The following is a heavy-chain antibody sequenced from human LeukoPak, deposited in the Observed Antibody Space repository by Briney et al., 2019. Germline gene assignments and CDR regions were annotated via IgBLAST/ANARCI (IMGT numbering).Heavy chain of an antibody. J-gene: IGHJ6*03. D-gene: IGHD3-22*01. Sequence: GGSLRLSCAASGFTFSSYAMSWVRQAPGKGPEWVSYISSSGSTIYYADSVKGRFTISRDNAKNSLYLQMNSLRAEDTAVYYCARLAYYYDGGYYYYMDVWGKGTTVTVSS. V-gene: IGHV3-48*04. CDR2: ISSSGSTI. CDR3: ARLAYYYDGGYYYYMDV. CDR1: GFTFSSYA.